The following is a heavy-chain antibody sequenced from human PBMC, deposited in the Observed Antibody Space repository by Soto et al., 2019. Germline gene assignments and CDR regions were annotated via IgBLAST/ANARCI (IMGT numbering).Heavy chain of an antibody. V-gene: IGHV4-34*01. CDR3: ARGGHAAAGRIWFEP. CDR1: GGSFSGYY. D-gene: IGHD6-13*01. J-gene: IGHJ5*02. Sequence: SETLSLTCAVYGGSFSGYYWSWIRQPPGKGLEWIGEINHSGSTNYNPSLKSRVTISVDTSKNQFSLKLSSVTAADTAVYYCARGGHAAAGRIWFEPWGQGTLVTVSS. CDR2: INHSGST.